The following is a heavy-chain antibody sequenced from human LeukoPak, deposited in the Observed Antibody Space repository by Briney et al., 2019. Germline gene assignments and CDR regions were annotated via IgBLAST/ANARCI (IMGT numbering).Heavy chain of an antibody. Sequence: PSETLSLTCTVSGGSISSYYWSWIRQPPGKGLEWIGYIYYSGSTNYNPSLKSRVTISVDTSKNQFSLKLSSVTVADTAVYYCARVISTGWRQNDRWGQGTLVIVSS. CDR1: GGSISSYY. D-gene: IGHD2-8*02. J-gene: IGHJ5*02. CDR3: ARVISTGWRQNDR. V-gene: IGHV4-59*12. CDR2: IYYSGST.